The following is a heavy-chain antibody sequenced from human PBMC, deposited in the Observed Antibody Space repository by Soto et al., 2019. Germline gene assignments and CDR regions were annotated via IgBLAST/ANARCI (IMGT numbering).Heavy chain of an antibody. V-gene: IGHV1-69*02. CDR1: GGTFSTYS. CDR3: TIGSWSGEVFDI. D-gene: IGHD4-17*01. J-gene: IGHJ3*02. Sequence: QVQLVQSGAEVKKPGSSVKVSCKESGGTFSTYSMFWVRQAPGQGLEWMGRIIPMRGIANYAQRFEDRVTITADKSTATAYMELSSLRSEDTALYYWTIGSWSGEVFDIWGQGTMVTVSS. CDR2: IIPMRGIA.